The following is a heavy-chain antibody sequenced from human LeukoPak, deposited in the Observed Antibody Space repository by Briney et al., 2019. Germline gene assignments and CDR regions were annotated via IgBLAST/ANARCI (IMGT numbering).Heavy chain of an antibody. D-gene: IGHD3-9*01. CDR2: ISGRGDST. V-gene: IGHV3-23*01. Sequence: GGSLRLSCADSGFTFSTYAKSWVRQAPGKGLEWVAAISGRGDSTYYADSVKGRFTISRDNSKNTVYLQMNSLRAEDTAVYYCARDPLIGYPHAFDIWGQGTMVTVSS. CDR1: GFTFSTYA. CDR3: ARDPLIGYPHAFDI. J-gene: IGHJ3*02.